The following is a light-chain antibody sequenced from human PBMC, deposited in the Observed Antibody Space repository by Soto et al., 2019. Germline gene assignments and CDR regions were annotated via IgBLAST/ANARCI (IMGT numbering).Light chain of an antibody. CDR1: SGDVGGYGL. CDR2: EAN. CDR3: CSYAGSSTDV. Sequence: QSVLTQPASVSGSPGQSISISCTGTSGDVGGYGLVSWYQQHPGKAPKLIIHEANKRPSGVSNRFSGSKSGNTASLTISGLQAEDEADYYCCSYAGSSTDVFGTGTKLTVL. J-gene: IGLJ1*01. V-gene: IGLV2-23*01.